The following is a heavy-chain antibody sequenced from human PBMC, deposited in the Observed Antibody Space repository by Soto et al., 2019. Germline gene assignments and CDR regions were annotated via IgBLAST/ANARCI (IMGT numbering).Heavy chain of an antibody. CDR1: GYIFTSYV. CDR3: ARSAPPIDY. J-gene: IGHJ4*02. V-gene: IGHV1-3*01. CDR2: INAGNGNT. Sequence: ASVKVSCKASGYIFTSYVMEWVRQAPGQRLEWMGWINAGNGNTKYSQKFQGRVTITRDTSADTAYMELSSLRSEDTAVYYCARSAPPIDYWGQGTLVTVSS.